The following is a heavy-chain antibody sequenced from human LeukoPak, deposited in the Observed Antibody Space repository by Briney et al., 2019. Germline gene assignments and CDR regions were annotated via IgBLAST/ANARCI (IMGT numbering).Heavy chain of an antibody. CDR3: TTGFGGDYGG. D-gene: IGHD2-21*02. J-gene: IGHJ4*02. CDR2: IKSKNAGGTT. Sequence: GGSLRLSCAGYGFTFSDAWVNWVRQPPGKGLEWVGLIKSKNAGGTTDYTAPVKGRFTMPRDDSKNTVYLQINSLKTEDTAVYYCTTGFGGDYGGWGQGTLVTVSS. V-gene: IGHV3-15*01. CDR1: GFTFSDAW.